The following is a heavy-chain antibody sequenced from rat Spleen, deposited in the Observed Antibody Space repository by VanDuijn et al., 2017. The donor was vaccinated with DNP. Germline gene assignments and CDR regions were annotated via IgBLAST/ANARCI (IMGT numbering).Heavy chain of an antibody. J-gene: IGHJ3*01. V-gene: IGHV5S10*01. CDR3: ATSESAGFVY. CDR1: GITFSDHN. Sequence: EVQLVESGGGLVQPGRSLKLSCTVSGITFSDHNMAWVRQAPKKGLEWVATIIYDGSRTYYRDSVKGRFTISRDNAKSTLFLQMDSLRSEDTATYYCATSESAGFVYWGQGTLVTVSS. D-gene: IGHD3-7*01. CDR2: IIYDGSRT.